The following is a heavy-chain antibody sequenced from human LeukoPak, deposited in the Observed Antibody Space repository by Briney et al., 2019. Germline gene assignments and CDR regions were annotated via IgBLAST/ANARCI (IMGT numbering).Heavy chain of an antibody. D-gene: IGHD3-22*01. V-gene: IGHV1-2*02. Sequence: ASVKMSCKASGYTFSGYYMHWVRQDPGQGLEWMGWINPNSGGTNYAQKFQGRVTMTRDTSISTAYMELSRLRSDDTAVYYCARELSYDSSGYRDWGQGTLVTVSS. CDR2: INPNSGGT. CDR3: ARELSYDSSGYRD. J-gene: IGHJ4*02. CDR1: GYTFSGYY.